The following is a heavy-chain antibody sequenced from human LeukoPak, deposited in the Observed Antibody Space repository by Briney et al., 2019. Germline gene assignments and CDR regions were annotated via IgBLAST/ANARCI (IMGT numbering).Heavy chain of an antibody. V-gene: IGHV4-59*01. CDR3: ARDVPGLYYFDY. J-gene: IGHJ4*02. CDR2: IYYSGST. CDR1: GGSISSYY. Sequence: SETLSLTCTVSGGSISSYYWSWVRQPPGKGLEWIGYIYYSGSTNYNPSLKSRVTISVGTSKNQFSLKLSSVTAADTAVYYCARDVPGLYYFDYWGQGTLVTVSS.